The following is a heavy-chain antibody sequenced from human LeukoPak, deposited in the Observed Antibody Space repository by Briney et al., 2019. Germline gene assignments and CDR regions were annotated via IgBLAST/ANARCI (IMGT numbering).Heavy chain of an antibody. J-gene: IGHJ4*02. D-gene: IGHD6-19*01. CDR2: IYHSGSS. V-gene: IGHV4-38-2*01. Sequence: SETLSLTCGVSGYSISSGYYWGWIRQPPGKGLEWIGSIYHSGSSYYNPSLKSRVAISVDTPKNQFSLKLSSVTAADTAVYYCARRYSSGWSFDYWGQGTLVTVSS. CDR3: ARRYSSGWSFDY. CDR1: GYSISSGYY.